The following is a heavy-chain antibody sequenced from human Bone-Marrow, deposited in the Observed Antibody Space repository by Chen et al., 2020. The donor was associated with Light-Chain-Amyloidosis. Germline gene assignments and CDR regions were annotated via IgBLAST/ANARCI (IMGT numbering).Heavy chain of an antibody. V-gene: IGHV5-51*01. D-gene: IGHD5-12*01. CDR1: GYTFPKYR. CDR3: ARRRDGYNFDY. J-gene: IGHJ4*02. Sequence: EVQLEQSGPEVKKPGESLKITCKSSGYTFPKYRIGWVRQMPGTGLEWMGVIYPDDSDARYSPSFEGQVTISADKSITTAYLQWRSLKASDTAMYYCARRRDGYNFDYWGQGTLVTVSS. CDR2: IYPDDSDA.